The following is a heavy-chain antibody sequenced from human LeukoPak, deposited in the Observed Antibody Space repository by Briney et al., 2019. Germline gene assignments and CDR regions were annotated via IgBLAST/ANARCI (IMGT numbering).Heavy chain of an antibody. CDR3: ARGRGGNSAFDF. V-gene: IGHV3-74*01. D-gene: IGHD4-23*01. J-gene: IGHJ4*02. CDR2: INSDGSST. Sequence: GGSLRVSCAASRYTFSSYWMHWVRQAPGEGLVCVSRINSDGSSTTYADSVWGPFTTSRDNPKNTLYLQMNSLRAEETAVYYCARGRGGNSAFDFWGQGNLVTVSS. CDR1: RYTFSSYW.